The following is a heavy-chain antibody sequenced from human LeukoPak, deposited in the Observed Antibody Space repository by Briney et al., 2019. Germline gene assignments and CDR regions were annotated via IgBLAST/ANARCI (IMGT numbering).Heavy chain of an antibody. V-gene: IGHV4-59*08. CDR3: ARLVHCSGGSCYSAGGRDWFDP. J-gene: IGHJ5*02. CDR2: IDYSGST. Sequence: SKTLSLTCTVSGGSISSYYWNWIRQPPGKGLEWIGYIDYSGSTNYNPSLKSRVTISVDTSKNQFSLKLSSVTAADTAVYYCARLVHCSGGSCYSAGGRDWFDPWGQGTLVTVSS. CDR1: GGSISSYY. D-gene: IGHD2-15*01.